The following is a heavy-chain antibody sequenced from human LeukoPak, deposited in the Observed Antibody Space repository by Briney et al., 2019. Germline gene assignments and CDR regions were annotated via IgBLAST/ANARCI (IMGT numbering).Heavy chain of an antibody. CDR2: IYYSGST. CDR3: AREFRGDFWSGSLDY. Sequence: PSQTLSLTCTVSGGSISSGDYYWSWIRQPPGKGLEWIGYIYYSGSTYYNPSLKSRVTISVDTSKNQFSLKLSSVTAADTAVYYCAREFRGDFWSGSLDYWGQGTLVTVSS. J-gene: IGHJ4*02. D-gene: IGHD3-3*01. V-gene: IGHV4-30-4*08. CDR1: GGSISSGDYY.